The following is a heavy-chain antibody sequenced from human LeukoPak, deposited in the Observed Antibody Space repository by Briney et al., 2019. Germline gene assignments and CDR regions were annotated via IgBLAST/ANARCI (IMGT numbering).Heavy chain of an antibody. J-gene: IGHJ3*02. Sequence: ASVKVSCKASGCTFSNYAISWVRQAPGQRLEWVGGVIPIFDTTNYSQKFQGRVTITADESTRTAYMELSSLRSEDTAVYYCASQSPSDSSGWYGGPFDIWGQGTMVTVSS. V-gene: IGHV1-69*13. CDR1: GCTFSNYA. CDR3: ASQSPSDSSGWYGGPFDI. CDR2: VIPIFDTT. D-gene: IGHD6-19*01.